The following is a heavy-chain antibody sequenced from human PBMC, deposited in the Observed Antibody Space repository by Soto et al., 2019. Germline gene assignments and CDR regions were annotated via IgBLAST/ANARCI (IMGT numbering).Heavy chain of an antibody. CDR2: INPSGGST. D-gene: IGHD3-10*01. CDR3: ASTFAIGWAYYYYMDG. Sequence: ASVKVSCKASGYTFTSYYRHWVRQAPGQGLEWMGIINPSGGSTSYAQKFQGRVTMTRDTSTSTVYMELCSLRSEDTAVYYCASTFAIGWAYYYYMDGWGKGTTVTVSS. J-gene: IGHJ6*03. V-gene: IGHV1-46*03. CDR1: GYTFTSYY.